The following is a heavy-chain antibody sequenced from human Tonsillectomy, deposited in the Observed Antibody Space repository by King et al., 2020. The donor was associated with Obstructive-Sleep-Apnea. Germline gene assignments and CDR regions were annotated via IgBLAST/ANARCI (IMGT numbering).Heavy chain of an antibody. CDR3: VRDAAWPGGTPFDY. Sequence: VQLVESGGGLVQPGGSLRLSCAASGFTFSSYWMSWVRQAPGKGLEWVANIKQDGSEKYYVDSVKGRFTISRDNAKNSRYLQMNSLRAEDTAVYYCVRDAAWPGGTPFDYWGQGTLVTVSS. CDR1: GFTFSSYW. J-gene: IGHJ4*02. D-gene: IGHD3-10*01. V-gene: IGHV3-7*03. CDR2: IKQDGSEK.